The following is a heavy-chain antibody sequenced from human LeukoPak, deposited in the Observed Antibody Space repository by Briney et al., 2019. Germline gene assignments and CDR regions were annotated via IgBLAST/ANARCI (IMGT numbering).Heavy chain of an antibody. CDR3: ARVRYFDWFLDY. Sequence: GGSLRLSCAASGFTFSSYSMNWVRQAPGKGLEWVSSISSSSSYIYYADSVKGRFTISRDNAKNSLYLQMNSLRAVDTAVYYCARVRYFDWFLDYWGQGTLVTVSS. CDR1: GFTFSSYS. CDR2: ISSSSSYI. V-gene: IGHV3-21*04. D-gene: IGHD3-9*01. J-gene: IGHJ4*02.